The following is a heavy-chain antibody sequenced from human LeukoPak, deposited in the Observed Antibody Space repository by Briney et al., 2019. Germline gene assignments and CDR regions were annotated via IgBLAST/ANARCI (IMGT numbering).Heavy chain of an antibody. CDR3: ARALPAFDI. J-gene: IGHJ3*02. CDR2: IYYSGST. Sequence: SDTLSLTCTVSGGSISSSSYYWGWISRHPGKGLEGIGSIYYSGSTYYNPSLKSRVTISVDTSKNQFSLKLSTVTAADTAVYYCARALPAFDIWGQGTMVTVSS. V-gene: IGHV4-39*01. CDR1: GGSISSSSYY.